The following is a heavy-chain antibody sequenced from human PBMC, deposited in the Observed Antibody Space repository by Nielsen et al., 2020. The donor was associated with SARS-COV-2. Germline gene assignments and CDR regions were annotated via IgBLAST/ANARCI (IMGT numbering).Heavy chain of an antibody. V-gene: IGHV1-2*06. CDR3: ARARADTAMVNY. CDR1: GYTFTGYY. CDR2: INPNSGGT. D-gene: IGHD5-18*01. Sequence: ASVKVSCKASGYTFTGYYMHWVRQAPGQGLEWMGRINPNSGGTNYAQKLQGRVTMTTDTSTSTAYMELRSLRSDDTAVYYCARARADTAMVNYWGQGTLVTVSS. J-gene: IGHJ4*02.